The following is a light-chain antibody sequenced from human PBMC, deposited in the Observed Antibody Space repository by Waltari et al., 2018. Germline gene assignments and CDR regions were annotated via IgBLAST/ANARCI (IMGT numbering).Light chain of an antibody. J-gene: IGKJ1*01. Sequence: DIQMTQSPSSLSASVGDRVTITCRASQSISSYLNWYQQKPGKAPKLLIYASSSLRSGVPSRFSGSGSGTDFTLTISSLQPEDFATYYCQQSYITPWTFGQGNKVEFK. CDR1: QSISSY. V-gene: IGKV1-39*01. CDR3: QQSYITPWT. CDR2: ASS.